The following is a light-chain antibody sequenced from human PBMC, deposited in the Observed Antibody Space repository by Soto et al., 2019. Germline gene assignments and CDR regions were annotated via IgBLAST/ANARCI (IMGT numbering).Light chain of an antibody. CDR2: KAS. CDR1: QSISSW. Sequence: DIQMTQSPSTLSASVGDRVTITCRASQSISSWLAWYQQKPGKAPKLLIYKASSLESGVPSRFYGSGSGGTEFTLTISSLQPDDFATYYCQQYNSYPYTFGQGTKLEIK. CDR3: QQYNSYPYT. J-gene: IGKJ2*01. V-gene: IGKV1-5*03.